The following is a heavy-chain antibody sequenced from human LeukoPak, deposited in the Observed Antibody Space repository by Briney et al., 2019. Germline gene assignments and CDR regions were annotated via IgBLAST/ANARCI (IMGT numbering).Heavy chain of an antibody. CDR1: GFTFSSYW. D-gene: IGHD5-18*01. V-gene: IGHV3-7*01. CDR3: ARDYDSYGSLYYYYGMDV. J-gene: IGHJ6*02. CDR2: IKQDGSEK. Sequence: GGSLRLSCAASGFTFSSYWMSWVRQAPGKGLEWVANIKQDGSEKYYVDSVKGRFTISRDNAKNSLYLQMNSLRAEDTAVYYCARDYDSYGSLYYYYGMDVWGQGTTVTVSS.